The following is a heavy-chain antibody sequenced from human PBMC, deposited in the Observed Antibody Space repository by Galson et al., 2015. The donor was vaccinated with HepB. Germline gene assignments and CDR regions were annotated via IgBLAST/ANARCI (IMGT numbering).Heavy chain of an antibody. V-gene: IGHV1-18*01. CDR3: ARVRRCSSTSCYPVDY. D-gene: IGHD2-2*01. Sequence: SVKVSCKASGYTFTSYGISWVRRAPGQGLEWMGWISAYNGNTNYAQKLQGRVTMTTDTSTSTAYMELRSLRSDDTAVYYCARVRRCSSTSCYPVDYWGQGTLVTVSS. J-gene: IGHJ4*02. CDR2: ISAYNGNT. CDR1: GYTFTSYG.